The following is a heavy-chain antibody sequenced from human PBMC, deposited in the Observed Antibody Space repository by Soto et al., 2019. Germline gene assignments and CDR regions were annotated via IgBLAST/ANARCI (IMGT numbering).Heavy chain of an antibody. CDR2: ISSSSATI. CDR3: ARESDLYNWFDP. J-gene: IGHJ5*02. CDR1: GFTFCSYS. Sequence: EVQLVESGGGLVQPGGSLRLSCAASGFTFCSYSMNWVRQAPGKGLEWVSYISSSSATIYYADSVKGRFTISRDNAKNSLYLQMNSLRAEDTAVYYCARESDLYNWFDPWGQGTLVTVSS. V-gene: IGHV3-48*01.